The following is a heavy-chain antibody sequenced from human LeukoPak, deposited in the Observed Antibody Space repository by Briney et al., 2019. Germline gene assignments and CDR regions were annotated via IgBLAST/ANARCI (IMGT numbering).Heavy chain of an antibody. CDR3: ARGRIAAAGN. CDR1: GGSFSGYY. D-gene: IGHD6-13*01. CDR2: INHSGST. Sequence: PSETLSLTCAVYGGSFSGYYWSWIRQAPGKGLEWIGEINHSGSTNYNPSLKSRVTISVDTSKNQFSLKLSSVTAADTAVYYCARGRIAAAGNWGQGTLVTVSS. V-gene: IGHV4-34*01. J-gene: IGHJ4*02.